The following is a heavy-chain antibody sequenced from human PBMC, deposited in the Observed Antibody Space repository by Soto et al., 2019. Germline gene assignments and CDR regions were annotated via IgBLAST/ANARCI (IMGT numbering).Heavy chain of an antibody. CDR3: ARATGGYDSTFDY. V-gene: IGHV3-30-3*01. Sequence: QVQLVESGGGVVQPGRSLRLSCAASGFTFSSYAMHWVRQAPGKGLEWVAVISYDGSNKHYADSVKGRFTISRDNSKNTLYLQMNSLRAEDTAVYYCARATGGYDSTFDYWGQGTLVTVSS. D-gene: IGHD5-12*01. CDR2: ISYDGSNK. J-gene: IGHJ4*02. CDR1: GFTFSSYA.